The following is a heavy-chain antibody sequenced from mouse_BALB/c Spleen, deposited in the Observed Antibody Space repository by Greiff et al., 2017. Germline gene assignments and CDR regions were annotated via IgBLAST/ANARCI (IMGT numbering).Heavy chain of an antibody. Sequence: VQLQQSGPQLVRPGASVKISCKASGYSFTSYWMHWVKQRPGQGLEWIGMIDPSDSETRLNQKFKDKATLTVDKSSSTAYMQLSSPTAEDSAVYYCARGDYAAMDYWGQGTSVTVSS. CDR1: GYSFTSYW. D-gene: IGHD1-1*01. CDR2: IDPSDSET. J-gene: IGHJ4*01. CDR3: ARGDYAAMDY. V-gene: IGHV1S127*01.